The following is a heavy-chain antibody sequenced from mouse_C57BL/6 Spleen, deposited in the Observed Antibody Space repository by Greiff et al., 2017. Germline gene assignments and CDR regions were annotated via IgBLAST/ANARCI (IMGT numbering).Heavy chain of an antibody. CDR3: ARGSDYYGSSYLYAMDY. CDR1: GYTFTSYW. D-gene: IGHD1-1*01. J-gene: IGHJ4*01. V-gene: IGHV1-69*01. CDR2: IDPSDSYT. Sequence: VQLQQSGAELVMPGASVKLSCKASGYTFTSYWMHWVKQRPGQGLEWIGEIDPSDSYTNYNQTFKGKSTLTVDKSSSTAYMQLSSLTSEDSAVYYCARGSDYYGSSYLYAMDYWGQGTSVTVSS.